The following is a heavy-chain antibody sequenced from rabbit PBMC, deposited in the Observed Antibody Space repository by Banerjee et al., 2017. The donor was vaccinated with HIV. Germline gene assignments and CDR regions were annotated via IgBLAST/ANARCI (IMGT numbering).Heavy chain of an antibody. CDR3: ARDYGYGGSGYSRLDL. CDR2: IYAGVGDRA. J-gene: IGHJ3*01. D-gene: IGHD8-1*01. CDR1: GFSFSSSYW. Sequence: EESGGDLVKPEGSLTLTCTASGFSFSSSYWICRVRQAPGKGLEWIACIYAGVGDRAYYASWAKGRFTISKTSSTTVTLQMTSLTAADTATYFCARDYGYGGSGYSRLDLWGQGTLVTVS. V-gene: IGHV1S45*01.